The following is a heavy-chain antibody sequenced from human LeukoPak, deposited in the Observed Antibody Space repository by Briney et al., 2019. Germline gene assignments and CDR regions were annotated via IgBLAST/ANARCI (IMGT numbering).Heavy chain of an antibody. CDR3: AGSIEAPGFPFDY. CDR1: GYRFTNYW. CDR2: IYPGDSDT. J-gene: IGHJ4*02. V-gene: IGHV5-51*01. Sequence: GEALQISCKGSGYRFTNYWIGWVRPMPGKGRGWMGIIYPGDSDTRDSPSFQGQVTISADKSISTAYLQWSSLEASDTAMYYCAGSIEAPGFPFDYWGQGTLVTVSS. D-gene: IGHD3-10*01.